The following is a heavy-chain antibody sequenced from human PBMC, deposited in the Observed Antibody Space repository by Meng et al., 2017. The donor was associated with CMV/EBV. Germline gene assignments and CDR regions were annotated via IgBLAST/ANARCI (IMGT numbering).Heavy chain of an antibody. Sequence: GESLKVSCKASGYTFTSYDINWVRHATGQGLEWMGWMNPNTGNTVYAQKVQGRVTITRDTSINTAYMELSSLRSKDTAVYYCASGTDRSGYYPYWGQGTLVTVSS. D-gene: IGHD3-22*01. CDR3: ASGTDRSGYYPY. CDR1: GYTFTSYD. CDR2: MNPNTGNT. J-gene: IGHJ4*02. V-gene: IGHV1-8*03.